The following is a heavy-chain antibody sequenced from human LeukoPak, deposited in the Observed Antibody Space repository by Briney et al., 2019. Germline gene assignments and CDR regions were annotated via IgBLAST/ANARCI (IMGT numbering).Heavy chain of an antibody. CDR1: GGSISSGGYY. CDR3: ARTVVVVVAATRYFDY. Sequence: PSQTLSLTCTVSGGSISSGGYYWSWIRQHPGKGLEWIGYIYYSGSTYYNPSLKSRVTISVDTSKNQFSLKLSSVTAADTAVYYCARTVVVVVAATRYFDYWGQGTLVTVSS. J-gene: IGHJ4*02. V-gene: IGHV4-31*03. D-gene: IGHD2-15*01. CDR2: IYYSGST.